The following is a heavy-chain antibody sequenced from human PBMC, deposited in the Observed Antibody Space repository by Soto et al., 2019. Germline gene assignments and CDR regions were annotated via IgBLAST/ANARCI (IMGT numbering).Heavy chain of an antibody. V-gene: IGHV4-39*07. CDR1: GGSISSSSYY. CDR2: MYNTGST. J-gene: IGHJ6*02. D-gene: IGHD2-21*02. CDR3: ARDLWGYCGTDCYPLDV. Sequence: SETLSLTCTVSGGSISSSSYYWGWIRQPPGKGLEWIGYMYNTGSTVYNHPFKNRVTISVDTSKNQFSLKLNSVTAADTAVYYFARDLWGYCGTDCYPLDVWGRGTTVTVSS.